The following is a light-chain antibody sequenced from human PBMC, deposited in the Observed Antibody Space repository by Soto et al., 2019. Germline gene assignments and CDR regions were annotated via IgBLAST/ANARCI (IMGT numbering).Light chain of an antibody. V-gene: IGKV4-1*01. J-gene: IGKJ2*01. CDR1: QSVLYSSNNKNY. Sequence: DIVMTQSPDSLAVSLGERATINCKSSQSVLYSSNNKNYLAWYQQKPGQPPKLLIYWASTRESGVPDRFSGSGSGTECTLTISNLQAEDVAVYYCQQYYSTPDTFGQGTKLEIK. CDR2: WAS. CDR3: QQYYSTPDT.